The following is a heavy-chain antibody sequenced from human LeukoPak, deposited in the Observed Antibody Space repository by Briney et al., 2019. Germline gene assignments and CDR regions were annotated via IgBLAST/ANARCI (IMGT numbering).Heavy chain of an antibody. CDR2: FDPEDGET. CDR3: ATDLMDTGGYKTFDY. D-gene: IGHD5-24*01. CDR1: GYTLTELF. Sequence: ASVKVSCKVSGYTLTELFMHWVRQAPGKGLEWMGGFDPEDGETIYAQKFQGRVTMTEDTSTDTAYMELSSLRSEDTAVYYCATDLMDTGGYKTFDYWGQGTLVTVSS. J-gene: IGHJ4*02. V-gene: IGHV1-24*01.